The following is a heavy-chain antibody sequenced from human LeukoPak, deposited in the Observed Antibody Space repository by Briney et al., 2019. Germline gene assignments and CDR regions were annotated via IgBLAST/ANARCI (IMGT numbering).Heavy chain of an antibody. CDR3: AKALGYRYGPNDAFDI. D-gene: IGHD5-18*01. J-gene: IGHJ3*02. V-gene: IGHV3-30-3*01. CDR1: GFTFSTYA. Sequence: GSLRLSCAASGFTFSTYAMHWVRQAPGKGLEWVAVIAYDGNNKYYGDSVKGRFTISRDNSKNTLYLQMNSLRAEDTAVYYCAKALGYRYGPNDAFDIWGQGTMVTVSS. CDR2: IAYDGNNK.